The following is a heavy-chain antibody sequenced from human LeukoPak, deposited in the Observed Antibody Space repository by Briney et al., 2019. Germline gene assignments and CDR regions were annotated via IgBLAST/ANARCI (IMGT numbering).Heavy chain of an antibody. Sequence: SETLSLTCTVSGGSISSSSYYWGWIRQPPGKGLEWIGSIYYSGSTYYNLSLNSRVTISVDTSKNQFSLKLSSVTAADTAVYYCARQSRSGYYSRLDYLDYWGQGTLVTVSS. CDR3: ARQSRSGYYSRLDYLDY. CDR1: GGSISSSSYY. D-gene: IGHD3-22*01. J-gene: IGHJ4*02. V-gene: IGHV4-39*01. CDR2: IYYSGST.